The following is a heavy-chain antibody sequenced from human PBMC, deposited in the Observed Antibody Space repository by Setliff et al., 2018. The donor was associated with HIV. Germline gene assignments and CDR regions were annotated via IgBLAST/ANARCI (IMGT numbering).Heavy chain of an antibody. CDR3: AKDRGAYDYFDY. CDR1: GFTFSTYS. Sequence: GGSLRLSCAASGFTFSTYSMIWVRQAPGKGLEWVASITSSSSYINYADSVKGRFTISRDNSKNTLSPQMNSLRAEDTAVYYCAKDRGAYDYFDYWGQGTLVTVSS. V-gene: IGHV3-21*01. CDR2: ITSSSSYI. D-gene: IGHD3-22*01. J-gene: IGHJ4*02.